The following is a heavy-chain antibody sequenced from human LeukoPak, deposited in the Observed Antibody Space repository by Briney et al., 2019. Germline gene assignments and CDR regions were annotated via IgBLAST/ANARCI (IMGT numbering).Heavy chain of an antibody. D-gene: IGHD2-2*01. CDR1: GFTVSNNY. V-gene: IGHV3-53*01. CDR3: AKDTPTPGIVVVPAANYYYGMDV. J-gene: IGHJ6*02. CDR2: IYSGGST. Sequence: GGSLRLSCAASGFTVSNNYMSWVRQAPGKGLEWVSIIYSGGSTHYADSVKGRFTISRDNSKNTLYLQMNSLRAEDTAVYYCAKDTPTPGIVVVPAANYYYGMDVWGQGTTVTVSS.